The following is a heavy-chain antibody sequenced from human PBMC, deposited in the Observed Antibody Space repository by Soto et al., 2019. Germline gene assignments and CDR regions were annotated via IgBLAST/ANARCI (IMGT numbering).Heavy chain of an antibody. J-gene: IGHJ3*02. D-gene: IGHD5-18*01. V-gene: IGHV3-48*02. CDR1: GFTFSGYS. CDR3: ARDWYSNALAPDAFDI. Sequence: EVQLVESGGGLVQPGGSPRLSCAASGFTFSGYSMNWVRQAPGKGLEWVSYISSSSSNIYYADSVKGRFTISRDNAKNSLYLQMNSLRDEDTAVYYCARDWYSNALAPDAFDIWGQGTMVTVSS. CDR2: ISSSSSNI.